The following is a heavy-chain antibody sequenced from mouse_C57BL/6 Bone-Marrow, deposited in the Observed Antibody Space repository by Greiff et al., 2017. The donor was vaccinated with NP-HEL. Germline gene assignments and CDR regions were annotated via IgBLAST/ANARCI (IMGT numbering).Heavy chain of an antibody. CDR3: ARWGSSFAY. J-gene: IGHJ3*01. CDR2: IDPSDSYT. D-gene: IGHD1-3*01. Sequence: QVQLQQPGAELVMPGASVKLSCKASGYTFTSYWMHWVKQRPGQGLEWIGEIDPSDSYTNYNQKFKGKSTLTVDKSSSTAYVQLSSLTSEDSAVYYCARWGSSFAYWGQGTLVTVSA. CDR1: GYTFTSYW. V-gene: IGHV1-69*01.